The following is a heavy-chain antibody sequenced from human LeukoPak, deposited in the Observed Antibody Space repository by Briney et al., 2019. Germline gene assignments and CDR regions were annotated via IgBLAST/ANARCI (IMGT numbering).Heavy chain of an antibody. D-gene: IGHD3-22*01. J-gene: IGHJ4*02. CDR1: GDSISSYY. Sequence: PSETLSLTCTVSGDSISSYYWSWIRQPAGEGLEWIGRIYTSGNTNYNPSLKSRVTISGDTSKNQFSLRLSSVTAADTAVYYCARASYSYDINGWVPFDYWGQGTLVTVSS. CDR3: ARASYSYDINGWVPFDY. CDR2: IYTSGNT. V-gene: IGHV4-4*07.